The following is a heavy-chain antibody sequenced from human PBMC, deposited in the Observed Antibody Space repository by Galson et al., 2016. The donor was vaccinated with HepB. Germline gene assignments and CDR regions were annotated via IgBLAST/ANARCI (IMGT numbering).Heavy chain of an antibody. V-gene: IGHV3-7*03. CDR3: ARDSGRYYIDY. CDR1: GFTLSDYW. J-gene: IGHJ4*02. CDR2: MKQGGSEK. D-gene: IGHD3-10*01. Sequence: SLRLSCAASGFTLSDYWMTWVRRAPGKGLEWVANMKQGGSEKYSVDSVKGRFTISRDNVKNLLYLQMNSLRVEDTAVYYCARDSGRYYIDYWGQGILVTVSS.